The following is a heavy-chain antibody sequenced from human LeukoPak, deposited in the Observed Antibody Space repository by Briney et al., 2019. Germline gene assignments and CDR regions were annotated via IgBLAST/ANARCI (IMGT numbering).Heavy chain of an antibody. Sequence: SETLSLTCTVSGGSISSYYWSWIRQPPGKGLEWIGYIYYSGSTNYNPYLKSRVTISVDTSKNQFSLKLSSVTAADTAVYYCAKPYDSSGQRAFDIWGQGTMVTVSS. J-gene: IGHJ3*02. CDR2: IYYSGST. CDR3: AKPYDSSGQRAFDI. D-gene: IGHD3-22*01. V-gene: IGHV4-59*01. CDR1: GGSISSYY.